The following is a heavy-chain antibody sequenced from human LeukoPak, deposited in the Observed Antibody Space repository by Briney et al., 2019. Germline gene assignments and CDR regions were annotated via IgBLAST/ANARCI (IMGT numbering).Heavy chain of an antibody. CDR1: GYTFTGYY. Sequence: ASVKVSCKAPGYTFTGYYMHWVRQAPGQGLEWMGWINPNGGGTNYAQKFQGRVTMTRDTSISTAYMELSRLRSDDTAVYYCAREDVYVWGSYRYYGPFDYWGQGTLVTVSS. CDR2: INPNGGGT. D-gene: IGHD3-16*02. J-gene: IGHJ4*02. V-gene: IGHV1-2*02. CDR3: AREDVYVWGSYRYYGPFDY.